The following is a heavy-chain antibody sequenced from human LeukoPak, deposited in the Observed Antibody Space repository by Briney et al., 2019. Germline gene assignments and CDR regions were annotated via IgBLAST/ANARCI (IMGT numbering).Heavy chain of an antibody. Sequence: GGSLRLSCAASGFTFSSYGMHWVRQAPGKGLEWVAFIRYDGSNKYYADSVKGRFTISRDNSKNTLYLQMNSLRAEDTAVYYCAKDDRLPRYCSGGSCYSDYWGQGTLVTVSS. J-gene: IGHJ4*02. D-gene: IGHD2-15*01. CDR1: GFTFSSYG. CDR3: AKDDRLPRYCSGGSCYSDY. V-gene: IGHV3-30*02. CDR2: IRYDGSNK.